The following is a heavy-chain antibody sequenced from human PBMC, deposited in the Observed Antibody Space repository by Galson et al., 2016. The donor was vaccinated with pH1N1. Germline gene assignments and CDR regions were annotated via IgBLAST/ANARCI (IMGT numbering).Heavy chain of an antibody. CDR2: ISGYNGNT. D-gene: IGHD2-15*01. Sequence: PGQGLEWMGWISGYNGNTNYAQKVQGRVTMTTDTSTSTTYMELRSLRSDDTAVYYCAREGYCSGGSCYSGASDYWGQGTLVTVSS. CDR3: AREGYCSGGSCYSGASDY. J-gene: IGHJ4*02. V-gene: IGHV1-18*01.